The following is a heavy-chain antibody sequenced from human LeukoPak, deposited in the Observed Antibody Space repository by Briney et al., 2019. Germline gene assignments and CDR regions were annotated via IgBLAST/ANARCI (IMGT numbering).Heavy chain of an antibody. J-gene: IGHJ4*02. V-gene: IGHV3-21*01. CDR2: ISSSSSSYI. D-gene: IGHD4-23*01. CDR1: GFTFSSYS. CDR3: ARDFGGNDFDY. Sequence: PGGSLRLSCAASGFTFSSYSMNWVRQAPGKGLEWVSSISSSSSSYIYYADSVKGRFTISRDNAKNSLYLQMNSLRAEDTAVYYCARDFGGNDFDYWGQGTLVTVSS.